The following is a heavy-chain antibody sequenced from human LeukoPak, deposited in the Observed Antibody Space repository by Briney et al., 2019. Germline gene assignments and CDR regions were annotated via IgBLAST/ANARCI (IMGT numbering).Heavy chain of an antibody. V-gene: IGHV3-7*01. CDR2: IKKDGSEK. D-gene: IGHD3-16*02. CDR1: GFTFSSHW. Sequence: QSGGSLRLSCAASGFTFSSHWMSWVRQAPGKGLEWVANIKKDGSEKYYVDAVKGRFTVSRDNAKTSLYLQMNSLRAEDTAVYYCARVPAGVIGMKDAFDIWGQGTMVTVSS. J-gene: IGHJ3*02. CDR3: ARVPAGVIGMKDAFDI.